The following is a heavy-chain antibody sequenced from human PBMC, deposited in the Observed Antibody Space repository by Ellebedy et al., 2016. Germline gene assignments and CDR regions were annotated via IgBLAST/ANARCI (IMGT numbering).Heavy chain of an antibody. V-gene: IGHV1-8*01. J-gene: IGHJ6*02. CDR3: ARRGLRFVSYFAMDV. CDR1: GYTFTDHD. D-gene: IGHD2-8*01. Sequence: ASVKVSXXTSGYTFTDHDINWVRQAPGQGLEWMGWMTPNSGRTGYAQKFQGRVTMTCNTSISTAYMELSSLRSEDTAVYYYARRGLRFVSYFAMDVWGQGTTVTVSS. CDR2: MTPNSGRT.